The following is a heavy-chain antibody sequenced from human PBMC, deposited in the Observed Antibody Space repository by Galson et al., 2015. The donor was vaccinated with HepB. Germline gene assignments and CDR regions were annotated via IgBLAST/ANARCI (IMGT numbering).Heavy chain of an antibody. V-gene: IGHV3-9*01. D-gene: IGHD6-13*01. CDR3: AKDRSEQQLIFDY. Sequence: SLRLSCAASGFTFVDYAMHWVRQAPGKGLEWVSGISWNSGSIGYADSVKGRFTISRDNAKNSLYLQMNSLRAEDTALYYCAKDRSEQQLIFDYWGQGTLVTVSS. J-gene: IGHJ4*02. CDR1: GFTFVDYA. CDR2: ISWNSGSI.